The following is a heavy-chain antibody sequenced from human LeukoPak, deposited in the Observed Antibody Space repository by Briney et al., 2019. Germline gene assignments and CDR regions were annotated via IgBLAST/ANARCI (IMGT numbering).Heavy chain of an antibody. V-gene: IGHV4-59*12. CDR1: GGSISSYY. D-gene: IGHD3-9*01. Sequence: SETLSLTCTVSGGSISSYYWSWIRQPPGKGLEWIGYIYYSGSTNYKPSLKSRVTISVDTSKNQFSLKVTSVTAADTAVYYCASAYYDILGGHFDYWGQGTLVTVSS. J-gene: IGHJ4*02. CDR3: ASAYYDILGGHFDY. CDR2: IYYSGST.